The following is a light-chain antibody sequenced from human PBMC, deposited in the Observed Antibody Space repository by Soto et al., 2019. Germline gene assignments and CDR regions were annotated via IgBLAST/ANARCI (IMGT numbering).Light chain of an antibody. CDR1: QTISSW. J-gene: IGKJ1*01. Sequence: DIQMTQSPSTLSGSVGDRVTITCRASQTISSWLAWYQQKPGKAPKLLIYKASTLKSGVPSRFSGSGSGTEFTLTISSLQPDDFATYYCQQYTNYPWTFXQGTKVDIK. V-gene: IGKV1-5*03. CDR2: KAS. CDR3: QQYTNYPWT.